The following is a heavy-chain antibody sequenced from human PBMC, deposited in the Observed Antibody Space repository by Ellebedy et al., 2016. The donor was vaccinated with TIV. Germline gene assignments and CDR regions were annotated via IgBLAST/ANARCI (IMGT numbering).Heavy chain of an antibody. D-gene: IGHD3-10*01. CDR2: IHSSGTT. Sequence: MPSETLSLTCTVSGGPISSSTSYWGWFRQPPGKGLEWIGSIHSSGTTYYNPSPKSRLAISIVTSQSQFSLHLRSVTAADTAVYYFATARRDPYYAGMDVWGRGTTVTVSS. J-gene: IGHJ6*02. CDR3: ATARRDPYYAGMDV. V-gene: IGHV4-39*01. CDR1: GGPISSSTSY.